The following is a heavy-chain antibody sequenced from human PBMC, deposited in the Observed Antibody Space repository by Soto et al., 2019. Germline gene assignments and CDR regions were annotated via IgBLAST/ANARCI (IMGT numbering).Heavy chain of an antibody. V-gene: IGHV4-30-2*01. J-gene: IGHJ4*02. Sequence: SETLSLTCAVSGGSISSGGYSWSWIRQPPGKGLEWIGYIYHSGSTYYNPSLKSRVTISVDRSKNQFSLKLSSVTAADTAVYYCARRRGVLGYCSGGSCYLDYWGQGTLVTVSS. CDR3: ARRRGVLGYCSGGSCYLDY. D-gene: IGHD2-15*01. CDR2: IYHSGST. CDR1: GGSISSGGYS.